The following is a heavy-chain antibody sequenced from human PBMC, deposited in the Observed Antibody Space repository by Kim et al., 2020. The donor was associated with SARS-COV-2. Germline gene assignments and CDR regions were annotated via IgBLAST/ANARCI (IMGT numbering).Heavy chain of an antibody. CDR3: ARVGAGADAFDI. V-gene: IGHV3-33*01. Sequence: YYADSVQGRFTISRDNSKITLYLQMNSLGAEDTAVYYCARVGAGADAFDIWGQGTMVTVSS. D-gene: IGHD3-10*01. J-gene: IGHJ3*02.